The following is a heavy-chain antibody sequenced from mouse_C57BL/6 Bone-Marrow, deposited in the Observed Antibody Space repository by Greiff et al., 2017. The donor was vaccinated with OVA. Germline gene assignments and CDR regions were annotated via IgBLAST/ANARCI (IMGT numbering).Heavy chain of an antibody. CDR2: IHASDSDT. CDR3: ARGGYDDWYFDV. J-gene: IGHJ1*03. CDR1: GYTFTSYW. D-gene: IGHD2-14*01. V-gene: IGHV1-74*01. Sequence: QVQLQQPGAELVKPGASVKVSCKASGYTFTSYWMHWVKQRPGQGLEWIGRIHASDSDTNYTQKVKGKATLTVDKSYSTAYMQLSRLTSEDSAVXYGARGGYDDWYFDVWGTGTTVTVSS.